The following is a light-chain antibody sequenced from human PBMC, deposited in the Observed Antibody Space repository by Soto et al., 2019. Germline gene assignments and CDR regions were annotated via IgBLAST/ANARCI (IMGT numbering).Light chain of an antibody. CDR1: SSDVGGYNY. CDR3: SSYTSSSTVV. V-gene: IGLV2-14*01. J-gene: IGLJ2*01. Sequence: QSALTQPASVSGSPGQSITISCTGTSSDVGGYNYVSWYQQHPGKAPKHMIYDVSNRPSGVSNRFSGSKSGNTASLTISGLQAEDEGEYYCSSYTSSSTVVFGGWTKLTVL. CDR2: DVS.